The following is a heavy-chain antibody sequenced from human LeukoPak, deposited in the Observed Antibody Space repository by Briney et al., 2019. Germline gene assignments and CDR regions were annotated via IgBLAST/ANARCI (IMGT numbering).Heavy chain of an antibody. Sequence: GGSLRLSCAASGFTFSSYWMSWVRQAPGKGLEWVANIKQDGSEKYYVDSVKGRFTISRDNAKNSLYLQMNSLRAEDTAVYYCARDLRPYGGNPPVYYYMDVWGKGTTVTVSS. V-gene: IGHV3-7*01. CDR1: GFTFSSYW. J-gene: IGHJ6*03. D-gene: IGHD4-23*01. CDR3: ARDLRPYGGNPPVYYYMDV. CDR2: IKQDGSEK.